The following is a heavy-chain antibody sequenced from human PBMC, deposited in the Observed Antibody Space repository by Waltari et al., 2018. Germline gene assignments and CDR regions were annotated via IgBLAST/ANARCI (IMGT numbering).Heavy chain of an antibody. CDR2: MKQDGSEN. J-gene: IGHJ4*02. D-gene: IGHD2-21*02. Sequence: EVQLVESGGGLVQPGGSLRLSCSGSGFTFTNHWMSWVRQAPGKGSEWVASMKQDGSENYYLDSMKGRFTISRDNAKNSLSLQMDSLRAEDTAVYFCARGVTTVEYWGQGTLVTVSS. CDR3: ARGVTTVEY. V-gene: IGHV3-7*04. CDR1: GFTFTNHW.